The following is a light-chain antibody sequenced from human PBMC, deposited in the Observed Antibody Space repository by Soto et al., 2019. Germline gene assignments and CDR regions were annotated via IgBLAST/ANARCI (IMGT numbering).Light chain of an antibody. CDR1: QSVTSS. CDR3: QQRNSWPLT. Sequence: EIVLTQSPSTLSLSPGEGATLSCRASQSVTSSLAWYQQKPGQAPSLLIYDSSNRAAGVPARFSGSGSGTDFSLTISSLEPEDFAIYYCQQRNSWPLTFGGGTKVEIK. V-gene: IGKV3-11*01. CDR2: DSS. J-gene: IGKJ4*01.